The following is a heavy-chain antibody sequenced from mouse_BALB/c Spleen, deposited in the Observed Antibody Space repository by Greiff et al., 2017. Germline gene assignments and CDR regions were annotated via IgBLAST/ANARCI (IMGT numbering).Heavy chain of an antibody. CDR1: GFTFSSYG. CDR3: AREGIYYGNYCWFAY. V-gene: IGHV5-6-3*01. D-gene: IGHD2-1*01. J-gene: IGHJ3*01. Sequence: EVKVVESGGGLVQPGGSLKLSCAASGFTFSSYGMSWVRQTPDKRLELVATINSNGGSTYYPDSVKGRFTISRDNAKNTLYLQMSSLKSEDTAMYYCAREGIYYGNYCWFAYWGQGTLVTVSA. CDR2: INSNGGST.